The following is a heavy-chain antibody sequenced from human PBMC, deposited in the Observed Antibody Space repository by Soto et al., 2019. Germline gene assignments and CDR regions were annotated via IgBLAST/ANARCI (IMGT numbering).Heavy chain of an antibody. D-gene: IGHD1-1*01. J-gene: IGHJ6*02. Sequence: GGSLRLSCEASGLSFRTSTMNWVRQAPGEGLEWVSYISSESTTIYYADSVRGRFTISRDNAKNALFLQMNSLRDEDTAVYYCARVRRNDASDYYGMDVWGHGTTVTVSS. CDR3: ARVRRNDASDYYGMDV. CDR2: ISSESTTI. CDR1: GLSFRTST. V-gene: IGHV3-48*02.